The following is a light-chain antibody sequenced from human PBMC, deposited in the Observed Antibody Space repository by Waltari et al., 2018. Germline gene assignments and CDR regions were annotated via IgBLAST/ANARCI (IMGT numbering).Light chain of an antibody. CDR2: GAS. V-gene: IGKV3-20*01. J-gene: IGKJ2*01. Sequence: EIVLTQSPGTLSLSPGERATLSCRASQSVSISYVAWYQQKPGQAPRLLLSGASSRATGIPDRFSGSGSGTDFTLTISRLEPEDFAVYYCQQFGGSPPYTFGQGTNLEIK. CDR3: QQFGGSPPYT. CDR1: QSVSISY.